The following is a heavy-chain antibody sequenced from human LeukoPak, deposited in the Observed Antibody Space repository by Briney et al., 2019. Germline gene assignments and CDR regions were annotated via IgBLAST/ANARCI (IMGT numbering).Heavy chain of an antibody. J-gene: IGHJ5*02. Sequence: GGSLRLSCEASGFTFSDYYVTWIRQAPGKRLEWVSYISSSSSTIFYADSVKGRFTISRDNAKNSLYLHMSSLTAEDTAVYYCARGDDDYWRGYFSDPWGQGTLVTVSS. CDR3: ARGDDDYWRGYFSDP. D-gene: IGHD3-3*01. CDR1: GFTFSDYY. V-gene: IGHV3-11*04. CDR2: ISSSSSTI.